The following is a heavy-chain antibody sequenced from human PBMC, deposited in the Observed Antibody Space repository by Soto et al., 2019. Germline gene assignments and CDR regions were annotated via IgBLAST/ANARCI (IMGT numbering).Heavy chain of an antibody. Sequence: GGSLRLSCAASGFTLSSYNMNWVRQAPGKGLEWVSFISVSGGAKYYADSVKGRFTISRDIAKNSLYLQMDSLRDEDTAVYYCARSRWEVVSRALDFWGQGTLVTVSS. CDR2: ISVSGGAK. D-gene: IGHD1-26*01. CDR1: GFTLSSYN. CDR3: ARSRWEVVSRALDF. J-gene: IGHJ4*02. V-gene: IGHV3-48*02.